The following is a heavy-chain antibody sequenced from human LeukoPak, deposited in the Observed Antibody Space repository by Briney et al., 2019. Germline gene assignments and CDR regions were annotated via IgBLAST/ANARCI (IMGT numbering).Heavy chain of an antibody. CDR3: ARDQYSGSLDY. J-gene: IGHJ4*02. V-gene: IGHV3-7*05. D-gene: IGHD1-26*01. CDR1: GITFSTYW. Sequence: PGGSLRLSCAASGITFSTYWMSWVRLAPGRGLEWVANIKPDGSEAFYVDSVKGRFTFSRDNSQNSVFLQMNSLRVEDTAVYYCARDQYSGSLDYWGQGTLVTVSS. CDR2: IKPDGSEA.